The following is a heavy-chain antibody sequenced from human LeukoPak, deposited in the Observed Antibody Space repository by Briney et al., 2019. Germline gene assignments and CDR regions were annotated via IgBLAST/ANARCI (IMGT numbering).Heavy chain of an antibody. CDR1: GFTFSSYS. CDR2: ISSSSSYI. Sequence: PGGSLRLSCAASGFTFSSYSMNWVRQAPGKGLEWVSSISSSSSYIYYADSVKGRFTISRDNAKNSLYLQMNSLRAEDTAVYYCASPFVYYDSSGSWGQGTPVTVSS. D-gene: IGHD3-22*01. CDR3: ASPFVYYDSSGS. V-gene: IGHV3-21*01. J-gene: IGHJ5*02.